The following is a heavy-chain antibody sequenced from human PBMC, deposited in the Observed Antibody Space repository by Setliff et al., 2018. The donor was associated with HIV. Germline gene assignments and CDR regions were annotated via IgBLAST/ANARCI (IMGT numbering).Heavy chain of an antibody. V-gene: IGHV3-20*04. J-gene: IGHJ3*02. D-gene: IGHD3-16*01. CDR3: VRHWGRDLGHAFET. Sequence: RPGGSLRLSCAASGFAFADFAMTWVRQRPGKGPEWVSYINWNGGRTGYADSVKGRFSISRDNTERYVFLEMNSLRAEDTALYYCVRHWGRDLGHAFETWGQGTMVTVSS. CDR1: GFAFADFA. CDR2: INWNGGRT.